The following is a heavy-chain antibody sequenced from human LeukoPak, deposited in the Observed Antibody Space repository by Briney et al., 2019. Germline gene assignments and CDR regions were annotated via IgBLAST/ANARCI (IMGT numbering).Heavy chain of an antibody. CDR3: VVQLTYGELSDPDF. D-gene: IGHD3-16*02. Sequence: MPGVSLRLSCAASGFTVSSLAMHWVRQAPGQGPEQLFSSGTRSGTKSYAACVTGRFIISRDSAMNSASLQINSLRAEDTAVYYCVVQLTYGELSDPDFWGQGILVTVSS. J-gene: IGHJ4*02. CDR2: SGTRSGTK. CDR1: GFTVSSLA. V-gene: IGHV3-21*01.